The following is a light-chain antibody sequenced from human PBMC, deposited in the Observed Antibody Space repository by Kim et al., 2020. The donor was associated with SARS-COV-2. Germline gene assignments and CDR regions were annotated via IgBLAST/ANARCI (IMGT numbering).Light chain of an antibody. J-gene: IGKJ2*01. Sequence: EPASMSVRSSQSLLHSKGYNYLDWYLQKPGQSRQLLIYLGSNRVSGVPDRFSGSGSGTDFTLKISRVEAEDVGVYYCMQALQTPYTFGQGTKLEI. CDR1: QSLLHSKGYNY. CDR3: MQALQTPYT. V-gene: IGKV2-28*01. CDR2: LGS.